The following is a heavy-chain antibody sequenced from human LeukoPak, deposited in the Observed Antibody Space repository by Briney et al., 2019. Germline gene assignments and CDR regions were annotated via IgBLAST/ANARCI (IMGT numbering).Heavy chain of an antibody. J-gene: IGHJ6*02. CDR2: INHSGST. CDR1: GGSFSGYY. Sequence: PSETLSLTCAVYGGSFSGYYWSWIRQPPGKGLEWIGEINHSGSTNYNPSLKSRVTISVDTSKNQFSLKLSSVTAADTAVYYCARGLGYSSGWPTYYYYYGMDVWGQGTTVTVSS. CDR3: ARGLGYSSGWPTYYYYYGMDV. D-gene: IGHD6-19*01. V-gene: IGHV4-34*01.